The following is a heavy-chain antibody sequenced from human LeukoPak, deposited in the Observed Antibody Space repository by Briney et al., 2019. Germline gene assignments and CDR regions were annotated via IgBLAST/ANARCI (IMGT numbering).Heavy chain of an antibody. V-gene: IGHV3-48*02. Sequence: GGSLRLSCAASGFTFSAYHINWVRQAPGKGLEWISYISTTGTTIHYADSVKGRFAISRDNAKSSLYLQMNSLRDEDTAVYYCARDHSSYSSSSVYYGMDVWGQGTTVTVSS. D-gene: IGHD6-6*01. CDR2: ISTTGTTI. CDR1: GFTFSAYH. CDR3: ARDHSSYSSSSVYYGMDV. J-gene: IGHJ6*02.